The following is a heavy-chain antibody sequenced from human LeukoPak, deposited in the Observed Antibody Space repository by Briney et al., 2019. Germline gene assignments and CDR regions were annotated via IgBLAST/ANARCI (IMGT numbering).Heavy chain of an antibody. V-gene: IGHV3-23*01. CDR1: GFTFSNYA. D-gene: IGHD6-19*01. J-gene: IGHJ4*02. CDR3: AKVRQDSGWYGPFDY. CDR2: ISGSGDST. Sequence: GGSLRLSCAASGFTFSNYAMGWVRQAPGKGLEWVSAISGSGDSTYYADSVKGRFTISRDNSVNTLYVQMNSLRAEDTAVYYCAKVRQDSGWYGPFDYWGQGTLVTVSS.